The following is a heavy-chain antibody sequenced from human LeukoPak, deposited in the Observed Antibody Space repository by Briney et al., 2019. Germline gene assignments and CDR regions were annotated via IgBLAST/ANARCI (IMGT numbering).Heavy chain of an antibody. CDR3: AKSRSGYSYPENWFDP. J-gene: IGHJ5*02. D-gene: IGHD5-18*01. Sequence: GGSLRLSCAASGFTVRTFGMHWVRQAPRKGLQWVAVISDDGSVKHYADSVKGRFTISRDNSKNTLYLQMNSLRAEDTAVYYCAKSRSGYSYPENWFDPWGQGTLVTVSS. V-gene: IGHV3-30*18. CDR2: ISDDGSVK. CDR1: GFTVRTFG.